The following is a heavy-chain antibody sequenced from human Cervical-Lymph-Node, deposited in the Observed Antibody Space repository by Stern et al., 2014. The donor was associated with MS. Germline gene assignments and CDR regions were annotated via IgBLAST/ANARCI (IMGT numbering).Heavy chain of an antibody. V-gene: IGHV1-18*01. D-gene: IGHD2-15*01. CDR3: ARGLLGSENAFDI. Sequence: VQLVESGAEVKKPGASVTVSCKASGYTFTSYGISCVRQAPGQGLEWMGWISAYNVNANYSQNLQGRVTMTTDTSTSTAYMELRSLRSDDTAVYYCARGLLGSENAFDIWGQGKMVTVSS. CDR1: GYTFTSYG. CDR2: ISAYNVNA. J-gene: IGHJ3*02.